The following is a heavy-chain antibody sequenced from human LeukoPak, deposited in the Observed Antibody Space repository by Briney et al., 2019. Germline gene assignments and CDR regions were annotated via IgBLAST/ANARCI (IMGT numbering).Heavy chain of an antibody. D-gene: IGHD5-18*01. V-gene: IGHV1-18*01. Sequence: GASVKVSCKASGYTFTSYGISWVRQAPGQGLEWMGWISAYNGNTNYAQKLQGRVTMTTDTSTSTAYMELRSLRSDDTAVYYCARGLVVLPGSYGYYYYYYMDVWGKGTTVTVSS. CDR3: ARGLVVLPGSYGYYYYYYMDV. J-gene: IGHJ6*03. CDR2: ISAYNGNT. CDR1: GYTFTSYG.